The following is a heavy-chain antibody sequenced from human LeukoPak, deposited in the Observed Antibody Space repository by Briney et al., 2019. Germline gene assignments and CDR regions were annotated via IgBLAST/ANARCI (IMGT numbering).Heavy chain of an antibody. V-gene: IGHV4-59*08. Sequence: SETLSLTYTVSGGSISSYYWTWIRQPPGKGLEWIGYIYYGGSTNYNPSLKSRVTISVDTSKNQFSLKLSSVTAADTAVYYCARQGRGYGGNSDYWGQGTLVTVSS. CDR1: GGSISSYY. CDR2: IYYGGST. CDR3: ARQGRGYGGNSDY. D-gene: IGHD4-23*01. J-gene: IGHJ4*02.